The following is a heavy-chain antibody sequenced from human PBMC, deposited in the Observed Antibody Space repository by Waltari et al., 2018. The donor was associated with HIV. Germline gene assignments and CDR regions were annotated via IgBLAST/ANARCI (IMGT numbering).Heavy chain of an antibody. CDR1: GYNFTTYG. D-gene: IGHD3-22*01. V-gene: IGHV1-18*01. Sequence: QVHLVQSGAELRKPGASVTVSCKASGYNFTTYGITWVRQAPGQGLEWMGWISGDNGDTKYAQKVRSRVTMTTDTSTSTAYLEMGSLRFDDTAVYYCARDHYYGSSGYYSDYWGQGTLVTVSS. J-gene: IGHJ4*02. CDR3: ARDHYYGSSGYYSDY. CDR2: ISGDNGDT.